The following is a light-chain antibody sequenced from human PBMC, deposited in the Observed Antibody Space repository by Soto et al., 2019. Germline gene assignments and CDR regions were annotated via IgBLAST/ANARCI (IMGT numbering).Light chain of an antibody. CDR3: QHRHSYPLT. Sequence: DIQLTQSPSFLSASVGDRVTITCRASQGISNYLAWYQQKAGKAPKLLIHTASTLQNGVPSRFSGSGSGTEFPLTISSLQPEDLATYYCQHRHSYPLTFCGGTKVEIK. CDR2: TAS. V-gene: IGKV1-9*01. J-gene: IGKJ4*01. CDR1: QGISNY.